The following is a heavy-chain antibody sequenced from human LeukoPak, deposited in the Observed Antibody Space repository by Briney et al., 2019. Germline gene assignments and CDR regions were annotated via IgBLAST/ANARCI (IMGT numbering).Heavy chain of an antibody. J-gene: IGHJ4*02. CDR2: INPNSGGT. CDR3: ARAFSAPPDPEWLIDY. CDR1: GYTFTGYY. V-gene: IGHV1-2*02. D-gene: IGHD3-3*01. Sequence: ASVKVSCKGSGYTFTGYYMHWVRQAPGQGLEWMGWINPNSGGTNYAQKFQGRVTMTRDTSISTAYMELSRLRSDDTAVYYCARAFSAPPDPEWLIDYWGQGTLVTVSS.